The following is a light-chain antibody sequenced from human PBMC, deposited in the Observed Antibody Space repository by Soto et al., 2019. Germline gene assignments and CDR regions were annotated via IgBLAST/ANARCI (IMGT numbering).Light chain of an antibody. V-gene: IGLV4-60*02. CDR3: ETWDSNTRV. J-gene: IGLJ2*01. Sequence: QSVLTQLSSASASLGSSVKLTCTLSSGHSSYIIAWHQQKPGKAPRYLMKLEGSGSYNKGSGVPDRFSGSSSGADRYLTISNLQFEDEADYYCETWDSNTRVFGGGTKLTVL. CDR2: LEGSGSY. CDR1: SGHSSYI.